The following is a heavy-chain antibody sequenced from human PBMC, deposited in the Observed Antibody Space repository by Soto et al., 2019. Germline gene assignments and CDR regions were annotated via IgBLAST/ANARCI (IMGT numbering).Heavy chain of an antibody. CDR1: GYTFNGYS. CDR2: ISAYNGNT. J-gene: IGHJ5*02. Sequence: QVHLLQSGAEVKRPGASVKVSCKTSGYTFNGYSISWVRQAPGQGLVWMGWISAYNGNTNSAQRFQDRVTLTTDTSTSTAYMELTNLRFVDTALYFSARVDKNSWCAFDDWGQGTLVTVSS. CDR3: ARVDKNSWCAFDD. D-gene: IGHD2-8*01. V-gene: IGHV1-18*04.